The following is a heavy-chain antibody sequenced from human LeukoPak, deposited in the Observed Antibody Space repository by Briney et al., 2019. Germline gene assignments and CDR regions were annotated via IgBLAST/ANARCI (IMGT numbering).Heavy chain of an antibody. D-gene: IGHD4-17*01. CDR2: ISASGDYT. CDR3: ATDPNGDYVGAFDS. V-gene: IGHV3-23*01. CDR1: GFTFSAYA. Sequence: PGGSLRLFCAASGFTFSAYAVIWVRQAPGKGLEWVSAISASGDYTHCADSVKGRFDISRDNSKNTVYLQMSSLRAEDAALYYCATDPNGDYVGAFDSWGQGTTVIVSS. J-gene: IGHJ3*02.